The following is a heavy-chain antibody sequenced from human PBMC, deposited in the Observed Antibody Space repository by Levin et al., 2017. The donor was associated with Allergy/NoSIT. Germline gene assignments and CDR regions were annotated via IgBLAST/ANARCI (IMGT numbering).Heavy chain of an antibody. CDR2: ISSSSTST. CDR3: AKDPVNYGEVY. Sequence: RSGGSLRLSCAASGFTFSSYTMSWLRQAPGKGLEWVSTISSSSTSTYYADSVKGRFTISRDNSKSTLFLQMNSLRAEDTAVYYGAKDPVNYGEVYWGQGTLVTVSS. D-gene: IGHD4-17*01. J-gene: IGHJ4*02. V-gene: IGHV3-23*01. CDR1: GFTFSSYT.